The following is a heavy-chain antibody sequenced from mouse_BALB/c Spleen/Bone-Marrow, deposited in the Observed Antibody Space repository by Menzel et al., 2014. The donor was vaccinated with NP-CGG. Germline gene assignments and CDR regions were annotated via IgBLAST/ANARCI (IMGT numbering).Heavy chain of an antibody. D-gene: IGHD1-1*01. CDR2: ISSGSSTI. V-gene: IGHV5-17*02. J-gene: IGHJ2*01. Sequence: DVMLVESGGGLVQPGGSRKLSCAASGLTFSSFAMHWVRQAPEKGLEWVAYISSGSSTIYYADTVMGRFTISRDNPKNTLFLQMTSLRSEDTAMYYCARSGSSSGYFDYWGQGTTLTVSS. CDR3: ARSGSSSGYFDY. CDR1: GLTFSSFA.